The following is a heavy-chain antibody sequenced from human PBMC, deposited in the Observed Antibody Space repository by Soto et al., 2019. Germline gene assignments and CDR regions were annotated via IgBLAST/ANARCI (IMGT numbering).Heavy chain of an antibody. CDR3: ARDGVSSTEYTWNYGTYFDY. CDR1: GYTFTSYG. V-gene: IGHV1-18*01. D-gene: IGHD1-7*01. Sequence: GASVKVSCKASGYTFTSYGISWARQAPGQGLEWMGWISAYNGNTNYAQKLQGRVTISRDSTKQTLYLQMNSLRPDDTAMYYCARDGVSSTEYTWNYGTYFDYWGQGALVTVSS. CDR2: ISAYNGNT. J-gene: IGHJ4*02.